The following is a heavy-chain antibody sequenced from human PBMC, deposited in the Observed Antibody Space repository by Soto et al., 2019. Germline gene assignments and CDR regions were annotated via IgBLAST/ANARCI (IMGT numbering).Heavy chain of an antibody. CDR3: ASRYSSSWASRAFDI. J-gene: IGHJ3*02. CDR2: ISYDGSNK. Sequence: QVQLVESGGGVVQPGRSLRLSCAASGFTFSSYGMHWVRQAPGKGLEWVAVISYDGSNKYYADSVKGRFTISRDNSKNTLYLQMNSLRAEDTAVYYCASRYSSSWASRAFDIWGQGTMVTVS. CDR1: GFTFSSYG. V-gene: IGHV3-30*19. D-gene: IGHD6-13*01.